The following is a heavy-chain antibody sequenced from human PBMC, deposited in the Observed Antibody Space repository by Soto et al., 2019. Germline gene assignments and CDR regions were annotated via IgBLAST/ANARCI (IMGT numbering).Heavy chain of an antibody. J-gene: IGHJ4*02. Sequence: QVQLVQSGAEVKKPGSSVKVSCKASGGPFSSYAISWVRQAPGQGLEWLGGIIPIFGTANYAQKFQGRVTITADESPSTAYMELSSLSSEDTVVYYCQMANQVNPTIFYFDYWGQGTLVTVSS. D-gene: IGHD3-3*01. CDR1: GGPFSSYA. CDR2: IIPIFGTA. V-gene: IGHV1-69*01. CDR3: QMANQVNPTIFYFDY.